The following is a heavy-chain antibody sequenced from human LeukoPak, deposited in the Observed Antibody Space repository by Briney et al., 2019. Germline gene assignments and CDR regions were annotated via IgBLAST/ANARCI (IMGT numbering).Heavy chain of an antibody. J-gene: IGHJ3*02. D-gene: IGHD6-6*01. V-gene: IGHV4-39*01. Sequence: PSETLSLTCTVSGGSISSSSYYWGWIRQPPGKGLEWIGSIYYSGSTYYNPSLKSRVTISVETSKNQFSLKLSSVTAADTAVYYCARDVGSSLVAFDIWGQGTMVTVSS. CDR3: ARDVGSSLVAFDI. CDR1: GGSISSSSYY. CDR2: IYYSGST.